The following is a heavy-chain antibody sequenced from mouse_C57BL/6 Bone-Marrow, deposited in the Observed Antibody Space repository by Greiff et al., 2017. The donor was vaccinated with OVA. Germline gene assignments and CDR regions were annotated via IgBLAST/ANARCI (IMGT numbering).Heavy chain of an antibody. CDR1: GYTFTSYW. CDR2: IDPSASYT. CDR3: ARGLGAEAFFDY. D-gene: IGHD4-1*01. Sequence: QVQLKQPGAELVRPGTSVKLSCKASGYTFTSYWMHWVKQRPGQGLEWIGVIDPSASYTNYNQKFKGKATLTVDTSSSTAYMQLSSLTSEDSAVYYCARGLGAEAFFDYWGQGTTLTVSS. J-gene: IGHJ2*01. V-gene: IGHV1-59*01.